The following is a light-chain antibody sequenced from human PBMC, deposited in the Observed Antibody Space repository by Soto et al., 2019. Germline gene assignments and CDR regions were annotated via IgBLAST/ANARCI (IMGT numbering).Light chain of an antibody. V-gene: IGKV3-15*01. J-gene: IGKJ4*01. Sequence: EVVMPQSPATLSVSPGAGASLSCSASHGIGYTLAWYQHKPGQTPRLLIYDTSTRATGVPARFSGSRSGTEFTLTLNSLQSEDFAVYYCQRYNNWPLTFGGGTKVDIK. CDR2: DTS. CDR1: HGIGYT. CDR3: QRYNNWPLT.